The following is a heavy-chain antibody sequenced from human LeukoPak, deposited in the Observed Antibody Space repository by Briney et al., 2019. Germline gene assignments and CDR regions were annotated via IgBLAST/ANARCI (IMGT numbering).Heavy chain of an antibody. D-gene: IGHD3-22*01. J-gene: IGHJ4*02. V-gene: IGHV3-23*01. CDR2: ISGSGGST. CDR3: AKDVYDSSGYCDY. CDR1: GFTFSSYA. Sequence: GGSLRLSCAASGFTFSSYAISWVRQAPGKGPEWVSAISGSGGSTYYADSVRGRFTISRDNSKNTLYLQMNSLRAEDTAVYYCAKDVYDSSGYCDYWGQGTLVTVSS.